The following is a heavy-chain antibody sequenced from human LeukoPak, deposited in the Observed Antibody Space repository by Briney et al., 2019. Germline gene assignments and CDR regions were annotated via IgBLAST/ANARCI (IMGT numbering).Heavy chain of an antibody. CDR1: GGTFSGYA. CDR3: ARAAITMVRGVMRTNWFDP. D-gene: IGHD3-10*01. Sequence: SVKVSCKASGGTFSGYAISWVRQAPGQGLEWMGGIIPIFGTANYAQKFQGRVTITADKSTSTAYMELSSLRSEDTAVYYCARAAITMVRGVMRTNWFDPWGQGTLVTVSS. CDR2: IIPIFGTA. V-gene: IGHV1-69*06. J-gene: IGHJ5*02.